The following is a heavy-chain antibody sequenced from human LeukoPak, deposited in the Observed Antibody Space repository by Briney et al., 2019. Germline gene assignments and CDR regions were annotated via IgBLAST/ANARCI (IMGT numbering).Heavy chain of an antibody. Sequence: SQTLSLTCTVSGGSISSSSYYWGWIRQPSGKGLEWIGSIYYSGSTYYNPSLKSRVTISVDTSKNQFSLKLSSVTAADTAVYYCARYAGSGYIFDYWGQGTLVTVSS. CDR1: GGSISSSSYY. V-gene: IGHV4-39*07. D-gene: IGHD3-22*01. J-gene: IGHJ4*02. CDR3: ARYAGSGYIFDY. CDR2: IYYSGST.